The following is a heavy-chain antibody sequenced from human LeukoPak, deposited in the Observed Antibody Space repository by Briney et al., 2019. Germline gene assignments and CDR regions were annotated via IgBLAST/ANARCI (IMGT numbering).Heavy chain of an antibody. J-gene: IGHJ4*02. V-gene: IGHV4-61*01. CDR3: ARAPSAWQQFAY. D-gene: IGHD6-13*01. CDR1: GGSVSSGSYY. CDR2: IYCSGST. Sequence: KPSETLSLTCTVSGGSVSSGSYYWSWIRQPPGKGLEWIGYIYCSGSTNYNPSLKSRVTISVDTSKNQFSLKLSSVTAADTAVYYCARAPSAWQQFAYWGQGTLVTVSS.